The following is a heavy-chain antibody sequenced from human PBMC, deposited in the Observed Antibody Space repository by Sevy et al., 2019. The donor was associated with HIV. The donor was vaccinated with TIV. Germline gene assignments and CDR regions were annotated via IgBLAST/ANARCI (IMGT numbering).Heavy chain of an antibody. CDR2: VKKDGSER. D-gene: IGHD3-10*01. CDR3: AREWSWAYFDS. Sequence: GGSLRLSCAASGFMFNDFWMSWVRRAPGKGLDWVASVKKDGSERYYADSVKGRFSISRDNAKNLLYLQMNSLTAEDTAIYYCAREWSWAYFDSWGQGTLVTVSS. CDR1: GFMFNDFW. V-gene: IGHV3-7*03. J-gene: IGHJ4*02.